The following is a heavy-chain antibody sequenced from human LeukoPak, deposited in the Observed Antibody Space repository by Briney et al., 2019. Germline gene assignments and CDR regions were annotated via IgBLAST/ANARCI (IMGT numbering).Heavy chain of an antibody. CDR1: GYTFTGYY. D-gene: IGHD6-19*01. CDR2: INPNSGGT. J-gene: IGHJ3*02. CDR3: ARDLGGWYAFGI. V-gene: IGHV1-2*02. Sequence: AASVTVSCKASGYTFTGYYMHWVRQAPGQGLEWMGWINPNSGGTKYAQKFQGRVTMTRDTSISTAYMELSRLRSDDTAVYNCARDLGGWYAFGIWGQGTMVTVSS.